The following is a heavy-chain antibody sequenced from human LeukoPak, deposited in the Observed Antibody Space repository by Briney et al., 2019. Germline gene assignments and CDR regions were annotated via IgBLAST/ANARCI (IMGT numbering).Heavy chain of an antibody. D-gene: IGHD6-6*01. CDR2: IYYSGST. V-gene: IGHV4-39*07. Sequence: SETLSLTCTVSGGSISSSSYYWGWIHQPPGKGLEWIGSIYYSGSTYYNPSLKSRVTISVDTSKNQFSLKLSSVTAADTAVYYCARAEFSSSPLDSWGQGTLVTVSS. CDR1: GGSISSSSYY. J-gene: IGHJ4*02. CDR3: ARAEFSSSPLDS.